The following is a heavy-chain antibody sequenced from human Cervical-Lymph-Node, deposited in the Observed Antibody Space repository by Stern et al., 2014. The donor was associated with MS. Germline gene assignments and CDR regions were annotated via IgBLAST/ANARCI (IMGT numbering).Heavy chain of an antibody. CDR3: ARGLLGSENASDI. V-gene: IGHV1-18*01. D-gene: IGHD2-15*01. J-gene: IGHJ3*02. Sequence: VQLVESGAEVKKPGASVKVSCNASGYSFTSGGISWVRQAPGQGLEWMGWISAYNGNTNYAQKLQRRVPMTTETSTSTAYMELRSLRSDDTAVYYCARGLLGSENASDIWGQGTMVTVSS. CDR2: ISAYNGNT. CDR1: GYSFTSGG.